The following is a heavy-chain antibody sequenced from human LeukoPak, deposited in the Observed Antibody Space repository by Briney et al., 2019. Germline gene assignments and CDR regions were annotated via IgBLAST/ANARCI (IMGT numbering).Heavy chain of an antibody. V-gene: IGHV1-46*01. D-gene: IGHD5-24*01. J-gene: IGHJ3*02. CDR2: INPSGGST. Sequence: ASVKVSCKASGYTFTSYYMHWVRQAPGQGLEWMGIINPSGGSTSYAQKFQGRVTMTRDTSTSTVYMELSSLGSEDTAVYYCARDRQSLRWLQFGPFFDIWGQGTMVTVSS. CDR1: GYTFTSYY. CDR3: ARDRQSLRWLQFGPFFDI.